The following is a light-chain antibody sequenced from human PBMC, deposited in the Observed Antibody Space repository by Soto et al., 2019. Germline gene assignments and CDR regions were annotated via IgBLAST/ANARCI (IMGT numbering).Light chain of an antibody. CDR2: GAS. J-gene: IGKJ4*01. V-gene: IGKV3-20*01. Sequence: EVVLTQSLGTLSLSPGESATLSCRASQSVDSSTLAWYQQKPGQAPRLLISGASKRATGTPDRFSGSGSGTDFTLTISRLEPEDFAVYYCQHFDDSLTFGGGTKVEIK. CDR3: QHFDDSLT. CDR1: QSVDSST.